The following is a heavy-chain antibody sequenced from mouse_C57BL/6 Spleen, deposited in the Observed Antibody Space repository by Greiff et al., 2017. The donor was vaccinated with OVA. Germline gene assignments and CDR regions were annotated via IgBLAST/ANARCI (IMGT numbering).Heavy chain of an antibody. V-gene: IGHV5-6*02. J-gene: IGHJ2*01. CDR1: GFTFSSYG. Sequence: DVKLVESGGDLVKPGGSLKLSCAASGFTFSSYGMSWVRQTPDKRLEWVATISSGGSYTYYPDSVKGRFTISRDNAKNTLDLQMSSRKSEDTAMYYCARPPGFDYWGQGTTLTVSS. CDR2: ISSGGSYT. CDR3: ARPPGFDY.